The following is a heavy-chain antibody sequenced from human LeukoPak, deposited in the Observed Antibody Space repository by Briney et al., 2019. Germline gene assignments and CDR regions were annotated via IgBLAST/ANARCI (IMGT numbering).Heavy chain of an antibody. D-gene: IGHD3-10*01. CDR3: AKDYGADYYYYYMDV. J-gene: IGHJ6*03. CDR1: GFTFSSYS. Sequence: GGSLRLSCAASGFTFSSYSMNWVRQAPGKGLEWVSSISSSSSYIYYADSVKGRFTISRDNAKNSLYLQMNSLRAEDMALYYCAKDYGADYYYYYMDVWGKGTTVTVSS. CDR2: ISSSSSYI. V-gene: IGHV3-21*04.